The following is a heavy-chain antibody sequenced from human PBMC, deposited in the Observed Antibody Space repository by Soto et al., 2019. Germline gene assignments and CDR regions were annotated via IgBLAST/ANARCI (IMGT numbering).Heavy chain of an antibody. CDR1: GYTFTSYD. CDR2: MNPNSGNT. CDR3: ARWPDGYYYYGMDV. Sequence: QVQLVQSGAEVKKPGASVKVSCKASGYTFTSYDINWVRQATGQGLEWKGWMNPNSGNTGYEQKFQGRVTMTRNTSISTAYMELSSLRSEDTAVYYCARWPDGYYYYGMDVWGQGTTVTVSS. J-gene: IGHJ6*02. V-gene: IGHV1-8*01.